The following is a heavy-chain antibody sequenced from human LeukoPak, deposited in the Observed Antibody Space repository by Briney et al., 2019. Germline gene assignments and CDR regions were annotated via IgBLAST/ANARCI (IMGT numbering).Heavy chain of an antibody. V-gene: IGHV4-39*01. CDR2: IYYSGST. CDR1: GGSISSSSYY. D-gene: IGHD1-26*01. CDR3: ARLSQGGSYYWNWFDP. J-gene: IGHJ5*01. Sequence: PSEILSLTCTVSGGSISSSSYYWGWIRQPPGKGLEWIGSIYYSGSTYYNPSLKSRVTISVDTSKNQFSLKLSSVTAADTAVYYCARLSQGGSYYWNWFDPWGQGTLVTVSS.